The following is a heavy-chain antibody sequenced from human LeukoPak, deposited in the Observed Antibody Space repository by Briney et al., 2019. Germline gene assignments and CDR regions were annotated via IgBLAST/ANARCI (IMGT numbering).Heavy chain of an antibody. CDR1: GFTFSSYW. J-gene: IGHJ4*02. V-gene: IGHV3-74*01. CDR3: ARDHCSGGSCYLYYSDY. CDR2: INSDGSNT. Sequence: GGSLRLSCAASGFTFSSYWMHWVRQAPGKGLVWVSRINSDGSNTNYADSVKGRFTISRDNAKNTLYLQMNSLRAEDTAVYYCARDHCSGGSCYLYYSDYWGQGTLVTVSS. D-gene: IGHD2-15*01.